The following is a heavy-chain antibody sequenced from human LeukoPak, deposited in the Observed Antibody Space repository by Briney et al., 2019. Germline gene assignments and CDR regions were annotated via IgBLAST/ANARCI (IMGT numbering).Heavy chain of an antibody. CDR3: TTDGVGVEGATYDN. CDR1: GFTFSGSA. J-gene: IGHJ4*02. D-gene: IGHD1-26*01. V-gene: IGHV3-73*01. Sequence: GGSLRLSCAASGFTFSGSALHWVRQASGKGLEWVGRIRSTANGYATAYAASVKGRFTISRDDSKNTLYLQMNSLKTEDTAVYYCTTDGVGVEGATYDNWGQGTLVSVSS. CDR2: IRSTANGYAT.